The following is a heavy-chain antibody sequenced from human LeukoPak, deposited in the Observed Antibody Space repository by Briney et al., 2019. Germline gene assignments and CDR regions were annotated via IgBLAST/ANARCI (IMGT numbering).Heavy chain of an antibody. Sequence: GGSLRLSCAASGFTFSSYSMNWVRQAPGKGLEWVSSISSSSSYLYYADSVKGRFTISRDNAKNSLYLQMNSLRAEDTAVYYCARDGNFGYDSSGYYYARAFDIWGQGTMVTVSS. J-gene: IGHJ3*02. CDR3: ARDGNFGYDSSGYYYARAFDI. CDR2: ISSSSSYL. CDR1: GFTFSSYS. D-gene: IGHD3-22*01. V-gene: IGHV3-21*01.